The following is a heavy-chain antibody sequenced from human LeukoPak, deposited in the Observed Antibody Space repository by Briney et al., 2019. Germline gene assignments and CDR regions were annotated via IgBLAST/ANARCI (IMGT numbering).Heavy chain of an antibody. D-gene: IGHD5-18*01. CDR3: ARGDTAMVTSRFDY. CDR1: GYTFTGYY. J-gene: IGHJ4*01. CDR2: INPNSGGT. Sequence: ASVKVSCKASGYTFTGYYMHWVRQAPGQGLEWMGWINPNSGGTNYAQKFQGRVTMTRDTSISTAYMELSRLRSDDTAVYYCARGDTAMVTSRFDYWGQEPWSPSPQ. V-gene: IGHV1-2*02.